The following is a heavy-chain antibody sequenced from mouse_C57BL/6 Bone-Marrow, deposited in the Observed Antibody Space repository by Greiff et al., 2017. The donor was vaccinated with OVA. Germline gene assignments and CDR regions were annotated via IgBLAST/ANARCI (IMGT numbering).Heavy chain of an antibody. D-gene: IGHD2-10*02. Sequence: VHLVESGPELVKPGASVKISCKASGYAFSSSWMNWVKQRPGKGLEWIGRIYPGDGDTNYNGKFKGKATLTADKSSSTAYMQLSSLTSEDSAVYFCAREGYGNYNYFDYWGQGTTLTVSS. J-gene: IGHJ2*01. V-gene: IGHV1-82*01. CDR2: IYPGDGDT. CDR1: GYAFSSSW. CDR3: AREGYGNYNYFDY.